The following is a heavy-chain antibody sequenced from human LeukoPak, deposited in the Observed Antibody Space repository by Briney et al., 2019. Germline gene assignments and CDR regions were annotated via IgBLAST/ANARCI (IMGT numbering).Heavy chain of an antibody. J-gene: IGHJ3*02. CDR3: AREQTPLPAPDAFDI. CDR1: GGTFSSYA. CDR2: IIPIFGTA. Sequence: GASVKVSCKASGGTFSSYAISWVRQAPGQGLEWMGRIIPIFGTANYAQKFQGRVTITTDEFTSTAYMELSSLRSEDTAVYYCAREQTPLPAPDAFDIWGQGTMVTVSS. V-gene: IGHV1-69*05. D-gene: IGHD4-23*01.